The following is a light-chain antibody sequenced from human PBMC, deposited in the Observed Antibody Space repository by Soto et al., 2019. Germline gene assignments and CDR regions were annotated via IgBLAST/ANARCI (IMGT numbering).Light chain of an antibody. CDR3: QTWGTGIPWV. J-gene: IGLJ3*02. Sequence: QLVLTQSPSAPASLGASVKLTCTLSSGHSSYAIAWHQQQPEKGPRYLMKLNSDGSHSKGDGIPDRFSGSSSGAERYLTISSLQSEDEADYYCQTWGTGIPWVFGGGTKVTVL. CDR1: SGHSSYA. CDR2: LNSDGSH. V-gene: IGLV4-69*01.